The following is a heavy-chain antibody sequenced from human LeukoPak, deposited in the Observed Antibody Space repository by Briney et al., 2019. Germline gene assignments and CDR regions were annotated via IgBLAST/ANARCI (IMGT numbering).Heavy chain of an antibody. J-gene: IGHJ5*02. CDR1: GGSISSYY. CDR3: ARDSGTTGEVKFDP. V-gene: IGHV4-4*07. Sequence: SETLSLTCTVSGGSISSYYWSWIRQPAGKGLEWIGRIYTSGSTDYNPSLKSRVTMSVDTSKNQYSLKLSSVTAADTAVYYCARDSGTTGEVKFDPWGQGTLVTGSS. CDR2: IYTSGST. D-gene: IGHD3-10*01.